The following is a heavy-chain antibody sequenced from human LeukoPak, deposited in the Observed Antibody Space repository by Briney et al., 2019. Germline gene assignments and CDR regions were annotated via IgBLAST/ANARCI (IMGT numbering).Heavy chain of an antibody. Sequence: ASVKVSCKASGYTFTSYYMHWVRQAPGQGLEWMGIINPSGGSTSYAQKFQGRVTMTRDTSTSTVYMELSSLRSEDTAVYYCARAPLPHYSSSWYREVHFDYWGQGTLVTVSS. CDR3: ARAPLPHYSSSWYREVHFDY. CDR2: INPSGGST. V-gene: IGHV1-46*01. D-gene: IGHD6-13*01. CDR1: GYTFTSYY. J-gene: IGHJ4*02.